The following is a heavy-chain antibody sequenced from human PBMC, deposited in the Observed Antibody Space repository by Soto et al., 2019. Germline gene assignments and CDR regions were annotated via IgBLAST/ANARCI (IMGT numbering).Heavy chain of an antibody. CDR3: ATSMAAAGTD. D-gene: IGHD6-13*01. CDR1: GIPSNTWW. J-gene: IGHJ4*02. CDR2: INQNGGIT. V-gene: IGHV3-7*01. Sequence: GGTLRLSXAAAGIPSNTWWRSCGRRAPGQGREWLAAINQNGGITYYVRSVRGRFTISRDNAENSLYLQMNSLRPEDTAVYYCATSMAAAGTDWGQGTLVTVSS.